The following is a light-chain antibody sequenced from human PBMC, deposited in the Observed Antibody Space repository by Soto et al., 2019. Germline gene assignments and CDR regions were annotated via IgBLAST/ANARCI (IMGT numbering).Light chain of an antibody. J-gene: IGKJ1*01. CDR3: QQYDRSPWT. V-gene: IGKV3-20*01. Sequence: EIVLTQSPGTLSLSPGERATLSCRASQSVSSSYLAWYQQKPGQAPRLLICGASSRATGIPDRFSASGSGTDFTLTISRLEPEDFAVYYCQQYDRSPWTFGQGTKVELK. CDR1: QSVSSSY. CDR2: GAS.